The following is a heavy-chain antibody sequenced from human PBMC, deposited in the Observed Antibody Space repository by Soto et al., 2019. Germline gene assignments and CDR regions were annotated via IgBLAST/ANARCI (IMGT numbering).Heavy chain of an antibody. J-gene: IGHJ5*02. Sequence: QVQLVESGGGLVKPGGYLRLSCAASGFTFSDYYMSWIRKAPGKGLEWVSYISSSGSTIYYADSVKGRFTISRENAKNSLYLEMNSLGAEDTAVYYCSRDQDCSSTSCRAADWFDPWGQGTLVTVSS. V-gene: IGHV3-11*01. CDR3: SRDQDCSSTSCRAADWFDP. CDR1: GFTFSDYY. CDR2: ISSSGSTI. D-gene: IGHD2-2*01.